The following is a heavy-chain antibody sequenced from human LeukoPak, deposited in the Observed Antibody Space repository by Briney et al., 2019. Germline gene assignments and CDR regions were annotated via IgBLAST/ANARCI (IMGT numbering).Heavy chain of an antibody. CDR2: ISAYNGNT. CDR1: GYTFTSYG. J-gene: IGHJ4*02. D-gene: IGHD2-8*01. CDR3: ARRYCTNGVCDYYFDY. Sequence: ASVKVSRKASGYTFTSYGISWVRQAPGQGLEWMGWISAYNGNTNYAQKLQGRVTMTTDTSTSTAYMELRSLRSDDTAVYYCARRYCTNGVCDYYFDYWGQGTLVTVSS. V-gene: IGHV1-18*01.